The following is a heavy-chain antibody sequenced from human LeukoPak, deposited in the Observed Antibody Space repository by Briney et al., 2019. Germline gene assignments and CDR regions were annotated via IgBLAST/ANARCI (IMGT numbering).Heavy chain of an antibody. CDR1: GFTFSNYW. D-gene: IGHD6-13*01. J-gene: IGHJ6*02. CDR3: ARDPYSSSWSYGMDV. Sequence: PGGSLRRSCTASGFTFSNYWMSWVRQTPEKGLEWLANIKQDGSEEVYVDSVKGRFTVSRDNAQSSLYLEMTRLRAEDTAVYYCARDPYSSSWSYGMDVWGQGTTVTVSS. V-gene: IGHV3-7*05. CDR2: IKQDGSEE.